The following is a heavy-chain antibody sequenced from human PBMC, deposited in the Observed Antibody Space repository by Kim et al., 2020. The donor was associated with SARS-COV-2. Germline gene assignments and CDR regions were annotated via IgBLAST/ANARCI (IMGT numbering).Heavy chain of an antibody. CDR3: ARAFFYGAGRHFDY. J-gene: IGHJ4*02. CDR2: INSGISTI. CDR1: GFTFSDYG. Sequence: LSLTCAASGFTFSDYGMNWLRQAPGRGLEWISYINSGISTIYYADSVKGRFTISRDNAKNSLFLHMNSLRDEDTAVYFCARAFFYGAGRHFDYWGQGTLVTVSS. D-gene: IGHD3-10*01. V-gene: IGHV3-48*02.